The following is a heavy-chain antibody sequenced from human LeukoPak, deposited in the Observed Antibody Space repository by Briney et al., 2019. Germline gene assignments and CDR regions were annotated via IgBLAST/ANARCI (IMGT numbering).Heavy chain of an antibody. CDR2: MNPNSANT. J-gene: IGHJ4*02. D-gene: IGHD2-15*01. V-gene: IGHV1-8*01. CDR1: GYTFTSYD. CDR3: ARRCSSGESCYPDY. Sequence: ASVRVSCKASGYTFTSYDINWVRQATGQGLEWMGWMNPNSANTGCAQKFQGRVTMTRNTSISTAYMELSSLRSEDTAVYYCARRCSSGESCYPDYWGQGTLVTVSS.